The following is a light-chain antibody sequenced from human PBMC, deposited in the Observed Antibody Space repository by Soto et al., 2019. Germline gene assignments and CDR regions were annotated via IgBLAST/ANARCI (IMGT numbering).Light chain of an antibody. V-gene: IGKV1-9*01. CDR1: QGISTY. CDR3: QQLKSYPLT. CDR2: VAS. Sequence: DIQLTQSPSFLSASVGDRVIITCRASQGISTYLAWYQQKPGKAPKLLIHVASTLHSGVPSRFSGSGSGTEFTLTISSLQPEDFATYYCQQLKSYPLTFGQGTRLEIK. J-gene: IGKJ5*01.